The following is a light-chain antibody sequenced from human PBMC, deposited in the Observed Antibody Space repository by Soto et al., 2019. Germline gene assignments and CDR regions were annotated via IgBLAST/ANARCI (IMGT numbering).Light chain of an antibody. CDR2: DAS. J-gene: IGKJ3*01. CDR3: QHRYGFT. CDR1: QNVNSY. V-gene: IGKV3-11*01. Sequence: EIVLTQSPATLSLSPGERATLSCGASQNVNSYVAWYQQKPGQAPRLLIHDASHRATGIPARFSRSGSGTDFTITISRLEPEDFAVYYCQHRYGFTFGPGTKVDIK.